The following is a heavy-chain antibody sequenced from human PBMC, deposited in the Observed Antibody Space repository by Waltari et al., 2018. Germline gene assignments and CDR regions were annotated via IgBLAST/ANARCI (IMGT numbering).Heavy chain of an antibody. J-gene: IGHJ4*02. D-gene: IGHD3-22*01. V-gene: IGHV3-21*01. CDR1: GFTFSSYS. Sequence: EVQLVESGGGLVKPGGSLRLSCAASGFTFSSYSMNWVRQAPGKGLEWVSSISSSRSYIYYADSVKGRFTISRDNAKNSLYLQMNSLRAEDTAVYYCARAKDYYDSSGYLGYWGQGTLVTVSS. CDR2: ISSSRSYI. CDR3: ARAKDYYDSSGYLGY.